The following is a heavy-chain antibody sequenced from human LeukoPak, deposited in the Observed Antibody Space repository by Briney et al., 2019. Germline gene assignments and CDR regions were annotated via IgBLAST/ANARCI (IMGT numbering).Heavy chain of an antibody. CDR1: GGSLSGYY. CDR3: ARDVVPRDYGDTLNAYDL. J-gene: IGHJ3*01. Sequence: SETLSLTCAVSGGSLSGYYWSWIRQSPGKGLEWMGDIHHEGRTKYKSSFKSRITIFLVSSKNEVSLRLSPVTPADTALYFCARDVVPRDYGDTLNAYDLWGQGTMVTVS. V-gene: IGHV4-34*01. CDR2: IHHEGRT. D-gene: IGHD4-17*01.